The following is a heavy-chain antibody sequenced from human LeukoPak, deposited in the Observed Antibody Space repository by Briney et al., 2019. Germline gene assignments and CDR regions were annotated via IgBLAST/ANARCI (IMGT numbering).Heavy chain of an antibody. CDR1: GFTFSSYA. Sequence: PGRSLRLSCSASGFTFSSYAMHWVRQAPGKGLEYVSAISSNGGSTYYADSVKGRFTISRDNSKNTLYLQMSSLRAEDTAVYYCVKEGEGIHYYDILTGYYSFDYWGQGTLVTVSS. V-gene: IGHV3-64D*09. D-gene: IGHD3-9*01. CDR3: VKEGEGIHYYDILTGYYSFDY. CDR2: ISSNGGST. J-gene: IGHJ4*02.